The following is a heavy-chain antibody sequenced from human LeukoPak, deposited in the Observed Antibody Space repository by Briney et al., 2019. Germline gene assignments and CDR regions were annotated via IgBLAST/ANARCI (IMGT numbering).Heavy chain of an antibody. CDR3: AKGRWDSSGYSWFDP. J-gene: IGHJ5*02. CDR1: GFTFSSYG. Sequence: GGTLRLSCAASGFTFSSYGMSWVRQAPGKGLEWVSAISGSGGSTYYADSVEGRFTISRDNSKNTLYLQMNSLRAEDTAVYYCAKGRWDSSGYSWFDPWGQGTLVTVSS. CDR2: ISGSGGST. V-gene: IGHV3-23*01. D-gene: IGHD3-22*01.